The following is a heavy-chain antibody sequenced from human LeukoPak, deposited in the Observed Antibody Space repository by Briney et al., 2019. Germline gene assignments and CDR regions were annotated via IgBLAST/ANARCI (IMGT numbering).Heavy chain of an antibody. J-gene: IGHJ4*02. CDR1: GYTFTGYY. CDR2: INPNSGGT. CDR3: ARDPTYYYDSSGYYPYYFDY. Sequence: GASVKVSCKASGYTFTGYYMHWVRQAPGQGLEWMGWINPNSGGTNYAQKFQGRVTMTRDTSISTAYMELSRLRSDDTAMYYCARDPTYYYDSSGYYPYYFDYWGQGTLVTVPS. D-gene: IGHD3-22*01. V-gene: IGHV1-2*02.